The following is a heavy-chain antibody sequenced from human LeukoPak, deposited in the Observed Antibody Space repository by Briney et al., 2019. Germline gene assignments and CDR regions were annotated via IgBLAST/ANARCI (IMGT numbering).Heavy chain of an antibody. J-gene: IGHJ4*02. CDR1: GFTFSSYG. V-gene: IGHV3-33*01. D-gene: IGHD3-10*01. CDR3: ARGSSPSRITMVRGGHYFDY. Sequence: GGSLRLSCAASGFTFSSYGMHWVRQAPDKGLEWVAVIWYDGSNKYYADSVKGRFTISRDNSKNTLYMKMNSMRAENTVLYYGARGSSPSRITMVRGGHYFDYWGQGTLVTVSS. CDR2: IWYDGSNK.